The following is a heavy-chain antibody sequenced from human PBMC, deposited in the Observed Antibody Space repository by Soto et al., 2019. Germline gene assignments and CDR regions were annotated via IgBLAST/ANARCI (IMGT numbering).Heavy chain of an antibody. D-gene: IGHD2-15*01. Sequence: GGSLRLSCAASGFTFSNYAMHWVRQAPGKGLEWVAITSFDAINRFYRDSVKGRFTISRDNSRNTLYLEMSSLRVEDTAVYLCAKDLSHCSGGSCYQHDGSDTRGQGTLVPVSS. V-gene: IGHV3-30*04. CDR1: GFTFSNYA. CDR2: TSFDAINR. J-gene: IGHJ5*02. CDR3: AKDLSHCSGGSCYQHDGSDT.